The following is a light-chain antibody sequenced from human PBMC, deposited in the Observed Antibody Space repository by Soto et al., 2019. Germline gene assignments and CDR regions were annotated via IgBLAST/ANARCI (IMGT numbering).Light chain of an antibody. CDR3: QQSYSAPIT. CDR1: HSISNY. J-gene: IGKJ5*01. V-gene: IGKV1-39*01. Sequence: DLQMTQSPSSLSASVGYIVIITCRASHSISNYLNWYQQKPGKAPKLLIFAASSLQSGVPSRFSGSGSGTNFTLTISSLQPEDFAAYYCQQSYSAPITFGQGTRLEIK. CDR2: AAS.